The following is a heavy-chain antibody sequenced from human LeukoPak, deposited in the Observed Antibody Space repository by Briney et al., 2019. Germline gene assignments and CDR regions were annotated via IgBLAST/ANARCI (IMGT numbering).Heavy chain of an antibody. Sequence: GGSLRLSCAASGFTFSNAWMSWVRQAPGKGLEWVGRIKTKTDGGTTDYAPPVTGRFTISRGDSKNTLYLQMNSLKTEDTAVYYCTTGKDIVVVVAATAFDYWGQGTLVTVSS. J-gene: IGHJ4*02. CDR3: TTGKDIVVVVAATAFDY. CDR2: IKTKTDGGTT. CDR1: GFTFSNAW. D-gene: IGHD2-15*01. V-gene: IGHV3-15*01.